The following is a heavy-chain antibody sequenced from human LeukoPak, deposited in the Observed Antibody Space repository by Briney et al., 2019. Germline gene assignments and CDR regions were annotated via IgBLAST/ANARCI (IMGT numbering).Heavy chain of an antibody. Sequence: GGSLRLSCSASGFTFNSYAMNWVRQAPGKGLEYVSTINTSGGTTYYADSVKGRFTISRDNSKNILYLQMSSLRAEDTAVYYFVGCIPYSSGLYCFDLWGQGTLVTVAS. D-gene: IGHD6-19*01. CDR1: GFTFNSYA. CDR2: INTSGGTT. CDR3: VGCIPYSSGLYCFDL. V-gene: IGHV3-64D*06. J-gene: IGHJ4*02.